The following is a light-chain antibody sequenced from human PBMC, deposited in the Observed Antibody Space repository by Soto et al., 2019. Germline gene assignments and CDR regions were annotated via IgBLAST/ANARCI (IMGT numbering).Light chain of an antibody. CDR2: EVS. V-gene: IGLV2-8*01. CDR3: SSYAGSNKV. CDR1: SIDVGGYNY. J-gene: IGLJ1*01. Sequence: QSVLTQPPSASGSPGQSVTISCTGTSIDVGGYNYVSWYQQHPDKAPKLMIYEVSKRPSGVPDRFSGSKSGNTASLTVSGLQAEDEADYYCSSYAGSNKVFGTGTKVTVL.